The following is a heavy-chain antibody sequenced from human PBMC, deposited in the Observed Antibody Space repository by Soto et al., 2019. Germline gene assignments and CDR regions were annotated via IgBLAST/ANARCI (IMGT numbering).Heavy chain of an antibody. CDR1: GFTFSSYA. Sequence: QVQLVESGGGVVQPGRSLRLSCAASGFTFSSYAMHWVRQAPGKGLEWVAVISYDGSNKYYADSVKGRFTISRDNSENTLYLQMNSLRAEDTAVYYCARDRVDWSTYYFDYWGQGTLVTVSS. D-gene: IGHD3-9*01. CDR2: ISYDGSNK. V-gene: IGHV3-30-3*01. CDR3: ARDRVDWSTYYFDY. J-gene: IGHJ4*02.